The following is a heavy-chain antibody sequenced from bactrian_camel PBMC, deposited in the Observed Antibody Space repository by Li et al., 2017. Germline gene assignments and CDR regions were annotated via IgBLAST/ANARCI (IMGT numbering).Heavy chain of an antibody. J-gene: IGHJ4*01. CDR3: AASDWARYCSGGPRPYEYKH. Sequence: HVQLVESGGGSVQAGGSLRLSCTASGDTSVLHDMGWYRQAPGAECEAVALIGSDGDTYYSNSVKGRFTISQDNAKNTLYLQMNSLKPEDTAMYYCAASDWARYCSGGPRPYEYKHWGHGTQVTVS. D-gene: IGHD2*01. CDR2: IGSDGDT. CDR1: GDTSVLHD. V-gene: IGHV3S55*01.